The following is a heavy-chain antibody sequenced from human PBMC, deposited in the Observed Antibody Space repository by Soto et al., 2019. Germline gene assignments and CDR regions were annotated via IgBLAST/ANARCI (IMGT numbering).Heavy chain of an antibody. CDR1: GYTFTSYA. D-gene: IGHD2-21*02. Sequence: ASVKVSCKASGYTFTSYAMHWVRQAPGQRLEWMGWINAGNGNTKYSQKFRGRVTITRDTSASTAYMELSSLRSEDTAVYYCARSFVVVTAADYWGQGTVVIVSS. CDR2: INAGNGNT. J-gene: IGHJ4*02. CDR3: ARSFVVVTAADY. V-gene: IGHV1-3*01.